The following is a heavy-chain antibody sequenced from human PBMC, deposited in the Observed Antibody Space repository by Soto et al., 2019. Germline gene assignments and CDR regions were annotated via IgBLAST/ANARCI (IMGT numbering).Heavy chain of an antibody. V-gene: IGHV4-59*01. D-gene: IGHD3-22*01. J-gene: IGHJ3*02. CDR1: GGSISSYY. CDR3: ARVGGDASMIPQGFDI. Sequence: PSETLSLTCTVSGGSISSYYWSWIRQPPGKGLEWIGYIYYSGSTNYNPSLKSRVTISVDTSKNQFSLKLSSVTAADTAVYYCARVGGDASMIPQGFDIWGQGTMVTVSS. CDR2: IYYSGST.